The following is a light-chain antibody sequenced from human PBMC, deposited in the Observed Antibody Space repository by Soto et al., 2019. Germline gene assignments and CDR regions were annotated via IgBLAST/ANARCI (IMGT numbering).Light chain of an antibody. CDR2: HAS. CDR1: ETIGYNY. J-gene: IGKJ2*01. V-gene: IGKV3-20*01. CDR3: QQYDTSYT. Sequence: EIVLTQFPGTLSLSPGERATLSCRASETIGYNYIAWYQQRPGQAPTLLIYHASTRAPDIPDRFSGSGSGTDFTLTISRLEPGDFAVYYCQQYDTSYTFGPGTKLEI.